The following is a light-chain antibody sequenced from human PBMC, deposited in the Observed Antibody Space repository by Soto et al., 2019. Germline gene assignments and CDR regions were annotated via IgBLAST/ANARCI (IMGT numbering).Light chain of an antibody. CDR1: QDVNNNY. CDR3: QQYGSSPRT. CDR2: GAS. Sequence: EIVLTQSPGTLSLSPGERATLSCRASQDVNNNYLAWYQHKPGQAPRLLVYGASSRATGIPDRFSGSGSGTDFTLTIGRLEPEDFAVYYCQQYGSSPRTFGQGTKVEIE. V-gene: IGKV3-20*01. J-gene: IGKJ1*01.